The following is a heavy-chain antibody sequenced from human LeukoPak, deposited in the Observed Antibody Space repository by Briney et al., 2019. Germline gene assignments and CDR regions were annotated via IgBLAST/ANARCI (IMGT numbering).Heavy chain of an antibody. Sequence: PGGSLRLSCAASGFAFSSYWMHWVRPAPGKGLVWVSYIKSDGTTTNYADSVQGRFTISRDNARNTLYLQMNSLRAEDTAVYYCARDRGYTQDYWGQGTLVTVSS. J-gene: IGHJ4*02. CDR1: GFAFSSYW. CDR3: ARDRGYTQDY. CDR2: IKSDGTTT. D-gene: IGHD5-12*01. V-gene: IGHV3-74*01.